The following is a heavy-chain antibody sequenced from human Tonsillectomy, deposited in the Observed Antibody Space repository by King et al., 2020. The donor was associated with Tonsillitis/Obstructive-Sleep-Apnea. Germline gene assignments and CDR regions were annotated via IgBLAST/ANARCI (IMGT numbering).Heavy chain of an antibody. CDR1: GFTFSTYW. D-gene: IGHD3-16*01. V-gene: IGHV3-7*04. J-gene: IGHJ4*02. CDR3: ARDEGYGGVTTCPVDY. CDR2: IKQDGGEK. Sequence: VQLVESGGGLVQPGGSLRLSCAASGFTFSTYWMSWVRQAPGKGLEWVANIKQDGGEKYYVDSVKGRFTISRENAKKSMYLQMNSLRDEDTAVYYCARDEGYGGVTTCPVDYWGQGTLVSVSS.